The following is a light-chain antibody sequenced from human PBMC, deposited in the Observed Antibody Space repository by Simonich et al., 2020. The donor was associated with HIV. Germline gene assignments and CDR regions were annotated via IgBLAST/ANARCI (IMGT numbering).Light chain of an antibody. CDR3: MQALQTPMYT. CDR2: LGS. V-gene: IGKV2-28*01. Sequence: DIIMTQSPLSLPVTPGEPASISCRSSQSLLHINGYNYLYLFLQKPGQSPKLLIYLGSNRASGVPDRISGRGSGTDFTLKISRVEAEDVGVHYCMQALQTPMYTFGQGTKLEIK. J-gene: IGKJ2*01. CDR1: QSLLHINGYNY.